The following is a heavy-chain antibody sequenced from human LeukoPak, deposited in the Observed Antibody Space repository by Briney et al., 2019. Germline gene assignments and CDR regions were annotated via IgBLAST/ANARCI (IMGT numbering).Heavy chain of an antibody. CDR3: AKWPEGATPKFHH. D-gene: IGHD1-26*01. CDR1: GFTFSSYA. J-gene: IGHJ4*02. V-gene: IGHV3-23*01. CDR2: ISASGHAT. Sequence: GGSLRLSCAASGFTFSSYAMSWVRQAPGKGLEAPGKGLEWVSTISASGHATYYPDSVRGRFTVSRDNSKSTLHLQMDSLRAEDSALYYCAKWPEGATPKFHHWGQGTLVTVSS.